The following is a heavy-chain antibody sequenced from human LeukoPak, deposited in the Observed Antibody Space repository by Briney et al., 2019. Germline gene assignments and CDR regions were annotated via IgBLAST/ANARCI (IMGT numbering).Heavy chain of an antibody. J-gene: IGHJ5*02. CDR1: GFTFSSYG. D-gene: IGHD3-10*01. CDR3: ARLRMVRGGGLFDP. V-gene: IGHV3-33*01. CDR2: IWYDGSNK. Sequence: PGRSLRLSCEASGFTFSSYGMHWVRQAPGKGLEWVALIWYDGSNKFYADSVKGRFTISRDNSKNTLYLQMNSLRAEDTAVYYCARLRMVRGGGLFDPWGQGTLVTVSS.